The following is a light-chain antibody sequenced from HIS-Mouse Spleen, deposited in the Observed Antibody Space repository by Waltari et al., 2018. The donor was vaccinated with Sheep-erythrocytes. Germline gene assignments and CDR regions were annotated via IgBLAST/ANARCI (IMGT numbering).Light chain of an antibody. CDR2: EGS. J-gene: IGLJ3*02. CDR1: SSDVGSYNL. V-gene: IGLV2-23*01. Sequence: QSALTQPASVSGSPGQSITISCTGTSSDVGSYNLVSWYQQHPGQAPELMIYEGSKRPSGVSNRFSGSKSGNTASLTISGLQAEDEADYYCCSYAGSSTPWVFGGGTKLTVL. CDR3: CSYAGSSTPWV.